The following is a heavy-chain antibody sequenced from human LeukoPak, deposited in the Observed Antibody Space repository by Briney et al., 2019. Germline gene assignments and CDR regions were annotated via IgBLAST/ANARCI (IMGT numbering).Heavy chain of an antibody. D-gene: IGHD6-19*01. CDR1: GGTFSSYA. CDR3: ARAGIAVAGTQSYFDY. Sequence: SVKVSCKASGGTFSSYAISWVRQAPGQGLEWMGGIIPIFGAANYAQKFQGRVTITADESTSTAYMELSSLRSEDTAVYYCARAGIAVAGTQSYFDYWGQGTLVTVSS. J-gene: IGHJ4*02. CDR2: IIPIFGAA. V-gene: IGHV1-69*13.